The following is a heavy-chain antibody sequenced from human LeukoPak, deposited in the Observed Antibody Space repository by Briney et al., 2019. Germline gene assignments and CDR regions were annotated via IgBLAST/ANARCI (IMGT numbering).Heavy chain of an antibody. CDR2: ISYDGSNK. CDR3: AKPAKTDYADY. D-gene: IGHD4/OR15-4a*01. V-gene: IGHV3-30*04. Sequence: GGSLRLSCAASGFTFSSYAMHWVRQAPGKGLEWVAVISYDGSNKYYADSVKGRFTISRDNSKNTLFLQMNSLRAEDTAVYYCAKPAKTDYADYWGQGTLVTVSS. CDR1: GFTFSSYA. J-gene: IGHJ4*02.